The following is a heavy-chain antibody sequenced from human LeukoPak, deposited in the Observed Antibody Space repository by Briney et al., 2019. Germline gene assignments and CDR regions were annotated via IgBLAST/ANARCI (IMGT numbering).Heavy chain of an antibody. D-gene: IGHD6-13*01. CDR2: PYTSGST. V-gene: IGHV4-4*07. CDR3: VRDLSAAWYAFDY. Sequence: NPSETLSLTCTVSGGSVTDDYWSWIRQTAGKGLEWVGRPYTSGSTNYNPSLMSRVSISVDKSKNQFSLNLTSVTAADTAVYYCVRDLSAAWYAFDYWGQGILVTVSS. J-gene: IGHJ4*02. CDR1: GGSVTDDY.